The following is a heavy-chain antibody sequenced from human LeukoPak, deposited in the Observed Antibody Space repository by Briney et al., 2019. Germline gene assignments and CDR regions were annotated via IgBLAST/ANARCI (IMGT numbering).Heavy chain of an antibody. CDR1: GFTFSNYW. Sequence: GGSLRLSCAASGFTFSNYWMCWVRQTPGKGLEWVANIKHDGSEKYYVDSVKGRFTISRDNAKNSLYLQMNSLRAEDTALYYCAKVYTPYYDSSGLFDYWGQGTLVTVSS. V-gene: IGHV3-7*03. CDR2: IKHDGSEK. J-gene: IGHJ4*02. D-gene: IGHD3-22*01. CDR3: AKVYTPYYDSSGLFDY.